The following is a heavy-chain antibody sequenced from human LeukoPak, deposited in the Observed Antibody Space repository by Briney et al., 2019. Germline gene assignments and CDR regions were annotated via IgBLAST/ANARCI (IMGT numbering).Heavy chain of an antibody. V-gene: IGHV3-23*01. CDR2: ISGNSGNT. Sequence: GGSLRLSCAASGFTFSSYAMSRVRQAPGMGLEWVSAISGNSGNTHYADSVKGRFTISRDNSKNTLYLQMNSLRAEDTAIYYCAKPARVGAVDYWGQGTLVTVSS. D-gene: IGHD6-13*01. CDR1: GFTFSSYA. J-gene: IGHJ4*02. CDR3: AKPARVGAVDY.